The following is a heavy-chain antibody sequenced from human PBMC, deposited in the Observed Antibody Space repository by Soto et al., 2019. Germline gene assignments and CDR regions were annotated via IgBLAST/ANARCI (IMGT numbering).Heavy chain of an antibody. CDR2: ISGDASST. CDR3: TRGGTRTTYWVHVDS. D-gene: IGHD2-8*02. J-gene: IGHJ4*02. V-gene: IGHV3-74*01. CDR1: GFTFSDNW. Sequence: EVKVVESGGGLVQPGGSLRLSCAASGFTFSDNWMHWVRQPPGKGPVWVSRISGDASSTSYADSVKGRFTISRDSAKNTVSLQMDSLRVEDTAVYYCTRGGTRTTYWVHVDSWGQGTLVTVSS.